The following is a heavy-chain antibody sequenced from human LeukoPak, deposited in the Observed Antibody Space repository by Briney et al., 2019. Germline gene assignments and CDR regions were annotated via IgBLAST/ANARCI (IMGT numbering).Heavy chain of an antibody. V-gene: IGHV3-20*04. J-gene: IGHJ4*02. D-gene: IGHD3-22*01. CDR2: INWNGGST. Sequence: GGSLXXXCXAXXFTFDDYGMSWVGQAPGKGGEGVAGINWNGGSTDYADSVKGGFTISRDNAKNSLYLQMNRLRAEDTALYYCARVSSSGYYYFDYWGQGTLVTVSS. CDR1: XFTFDDYG. CDR3: ARVSSSGYYYFDY.